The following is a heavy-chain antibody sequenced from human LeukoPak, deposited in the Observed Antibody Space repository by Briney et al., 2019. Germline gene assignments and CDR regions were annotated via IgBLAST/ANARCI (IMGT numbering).Heavy chain of an antibody. CDR2: IKQDGSEK. J-gene: IGHJ4*02. Sequence: GGSLRLSCAASGFTFSSYWMSWVRQAPGKGLEWVANIKQDGSEKYYVDSVKGRFTISRDNAKNSLYLQMNSLRAEDTAAYYCARDSGHFRVGATGDWGQGTLVTVSS. V-gene: IGHV3-7*01. CDR1: GFTFSSYW. CDR3: ARDSGHFRVGATGD. D-gene: IGHD1-26*01.